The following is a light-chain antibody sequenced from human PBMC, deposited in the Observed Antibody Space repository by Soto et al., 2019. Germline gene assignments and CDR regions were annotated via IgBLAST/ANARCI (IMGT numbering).Light chain of an antibody. Sequence: DIPLTQSPSFLSASIGDRVTITCRASQGISSYLAWYQQKPGKAPKLLISAASTLQSGVPSRFSVSGSGTEFTLTISSLQPEDFAAYYCQQFNSYPLTFGGGSKVEIK. CDR3: QQFNSYPLT. CDR1: QGISSY. J-gene: IGKJ4*01. CDR2: AAS. V-gene: IGKV1-9*01.